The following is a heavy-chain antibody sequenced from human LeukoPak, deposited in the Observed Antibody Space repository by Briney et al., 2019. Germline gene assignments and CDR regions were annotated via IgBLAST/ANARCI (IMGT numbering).Heavy chain of an antibody. D-gene: IGHD3-22*01. Sequence: SETLSLTCIVSGGSISSYYWSWIRQPPGKGLEWIGYNFHSVTTNYNPSLQSRVFISVDTSKNQFSLDLTSVTAADTAVYYCATYSDITGSFDYWGQGTLVTVSS. V-gene: IGHV4-59*01. J-gene: IGHJ4*02. CDR2: NFHSVTT. CDR1: GGSISSYY. CDR3: ATYSDITGSFDY.